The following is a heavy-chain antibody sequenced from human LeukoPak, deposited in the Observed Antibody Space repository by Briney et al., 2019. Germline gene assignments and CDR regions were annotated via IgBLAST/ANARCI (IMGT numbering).Heavy chain of an antibody. CDR1: GGSISSYY. CDR3: AGGGLSSDSFGGSYRQGDDP. V-gene: IGHV4-59*01. D-gene: IGHD3-16*02. Sequence: SETLSLTCTVSGGSISSYYWSWIRQPPGKGLEWIGYIYYSGSTNYNPSLKSRVTISVDTSKNQFSLKLSSVTAADTAVYYCAGGGLSSDSFGGSYRQGDDPWGRGTRVTVPS. CDR2: IYYSGST. J-gene: IGHJ5*02.